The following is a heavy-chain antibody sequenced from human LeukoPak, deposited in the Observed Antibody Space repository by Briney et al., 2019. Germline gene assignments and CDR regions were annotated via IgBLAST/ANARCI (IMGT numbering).Heavy chain of an antibody. V-gene: IGHV3-74*01. CDR1: GFTFSSYW. CDR3: ATPEWDDILTGYTDFDY. CDR2: INSDGTTT. Sequence: GGSLRLSCAASGFTFSSYWMHWVRQAPGKGLVWVSRINSDGTTTTYADSVKGRFTISRDNAKKTLFLQMNSLRAEDTAVYYCATPEWDDILTGYTDFDYWGQGTLVTVSS. J-gene: IGHJ4*02. D-gene: IGHD3-9*01.